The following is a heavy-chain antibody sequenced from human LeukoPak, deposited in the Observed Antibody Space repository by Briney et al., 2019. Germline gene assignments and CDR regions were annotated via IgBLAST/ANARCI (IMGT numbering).Heavy chain of an antibody. Sequence: GGPLRLCCAASGFTFSSYGMHGVRQSPDKGLEWRAVIWYDGSKKYYADSVKGRFTISRDNSKNTLYLQMNSLRDEDSAAYYCARVYLERLTAGYFDHWGQGTWVTVSP. CDR2: IWYDGSKK. CDR3: ARVYLERLTAGYFDH. CDR1: GFTFSSYG. J-gene: IGHJ4*02. D-gene: IGHD2-8*01. V-gene: IGHV3-33*01.